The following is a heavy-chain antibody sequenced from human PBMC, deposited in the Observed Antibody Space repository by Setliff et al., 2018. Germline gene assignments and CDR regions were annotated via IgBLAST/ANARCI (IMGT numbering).Heavy chain of an antibody. Sequence: ASVKVSCKSSGYTLSKYYMHWVRQAPGQGLEWMGIINPSGGLTKYAQKFQGRVTMTGDASTNTVYLEVSSLRSEDTAVYFCARDRFYNSWSGTSITAPHDAFDIWAQGTMVTVSS. J-gene: IGHJ3*02. CDR2: INPSGGLT. CDR3: ARDRFYNSWSGTSITAPHDAFDI. CDR1: GYTLSKYY. D-gene: IGHD3-3*01. V-gene: IGHV1-46*03.